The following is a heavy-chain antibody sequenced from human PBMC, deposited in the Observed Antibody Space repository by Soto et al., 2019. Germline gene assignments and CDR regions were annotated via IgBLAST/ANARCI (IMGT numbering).Heavy chain of an antibody. CDR2: IYYSGST. D-gene: IGHD2-21*02. J-gene: IGHJ4*02. CDR3: ARQRTSVVTQAYFXV. V-gene: IGHV4-39*01. Sequence: PSETLSLTCTVTGDSISSRSYYWGWIRQPPGKGLEWIGSIYYSGSTYNNPSLRSRVSMSIDTSKDQFSLKLKSVTAADTALYFCARQRTSVVTQAYFXVWGPGSLVT. CDR1: GDSISSRSYY.